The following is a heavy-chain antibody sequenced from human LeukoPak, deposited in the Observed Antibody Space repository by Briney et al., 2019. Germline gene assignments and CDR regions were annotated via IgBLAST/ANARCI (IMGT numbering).Heavy chain of an antibody. CDR1: GGSFSGYY. CDR2: INHSGST. D-gene: IGHD2-2*01. Sequence: PSETLSLTCAVYGGSFSGYYWSWIRQPPGKGLEWIGEINHSGSTNYNPSLKSRVTISVDTSKNQFSLKLSSVTAADTAVYYCARAKRNCSSTSCYSYYYCYYGMDVWGQGTTVTVSS. J-gene: IGHJ6*02. V-gene: IGHV4-34*01. CDR3: ARAKRNCSSTSCYSYYYCYYGMDV.